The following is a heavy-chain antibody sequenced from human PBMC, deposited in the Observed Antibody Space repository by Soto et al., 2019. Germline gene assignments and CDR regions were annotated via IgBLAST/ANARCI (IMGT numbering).Heavy chain of an antibody. Sequence: ASVKGSCKASGYTFTSYDINWVRQATGQGLEWMGWMNPNSGNTGYAQKFQGRVTMTRNTSISTAYMELSSLRSEDTAVYYCARELGRGYDFWSGYYSTISYYYMDVWGKGTTVTVSS. CDR3: ARELGRGYDFWSGYYSTISYYYMDV. D-gene: IGHD3-3*01. CDR1: GYTFTSYD. CDR2: MNPNSGNT. V-gene: IGHV1-8*01. J-gene: IGHJ6*03.